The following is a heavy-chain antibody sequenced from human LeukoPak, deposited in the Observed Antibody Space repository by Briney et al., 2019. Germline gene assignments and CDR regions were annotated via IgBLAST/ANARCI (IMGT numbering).Heavy chain of an antibody. V-gene: IGHV1-46*02. Sequence: ASVKVSCKASGYTFNNHYMYWVRQAPGQGLEWMGVINPSGGSTSYAQKFQGRVTMTRDTSTRTVYMEVNSLRSEDTAVYYCARQGTYSSAIGMGYWGQGTLVTVSS. J-gene: IGHJ4*02. D-gene: IGHD6-19*01. CDR2: INPSGGST. CDR3: ARQGTYSSAIGMGY. CDR1: GYTFNNHY.